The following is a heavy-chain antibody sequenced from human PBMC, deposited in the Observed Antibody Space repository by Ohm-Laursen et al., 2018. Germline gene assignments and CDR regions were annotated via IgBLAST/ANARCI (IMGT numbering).Heavy chain of an antibody. Sequence: GSLRLSCTAFGFTFSSYSMNWVRQAPGKGLEWVSSISSSSSYIYYADSVKGRFTISRDNAKNSLYLQMNSLRAEDTAVYYCAISLCSGGSCYRIFDYWGQGTLVTVSS. V-gene: IGHV3-21*01. J-gene: IGHJ4*02. CDR2: ISSSSSYI. CDR3: AISLCSGGSCYRIFDY. D-gene: IGHD2-15*01. CDR1: GFTFSSYS.